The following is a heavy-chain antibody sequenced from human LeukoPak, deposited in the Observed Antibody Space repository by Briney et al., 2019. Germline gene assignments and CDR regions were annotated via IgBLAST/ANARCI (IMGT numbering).Heavy chain of an antibody. Sequence: GDSLKISCKGSGYSFTSYWIGWVRQMPGKCLEWMWIIYPGDSDTRYSPSFQVQVTISADKSITTAYLQWSSLKASDTAMYYCARLAYCGGDCYRTTRGYFQHWGQGTLVTVSS. CDR3: ARLAYCGGDCYRTTRGYFQH. CDR1: GYSFTSYW. CDR2: IYPGDSDT. D-gene: IGHD2-21*02. V-gene: IGHV5-51*01. J-gene: IGHJ1*01.